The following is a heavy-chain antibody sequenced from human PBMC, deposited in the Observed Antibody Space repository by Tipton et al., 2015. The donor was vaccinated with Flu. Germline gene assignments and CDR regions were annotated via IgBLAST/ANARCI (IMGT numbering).Heavy chain of an antibody. D-gene: IGHD1-14*01. CDR2: ISAYNGNT. CDR3: ARTELEPPPGPDAFDI. Sequence: QLVQSGAEVKKPGASVKVSCKASGYTFTSYGISWVRQAPGQGLEWMGWISAYNGNTNYAQKLQGRVTMTTDTSTSTAYMELRSLRSAAPAVYYCARTELEPPPGPDAFDIWGQGTMVTVSS. J-gene: IGHJ3*02. CDR1: GYTFTSYG. V-gene: IGHV1-18*01.